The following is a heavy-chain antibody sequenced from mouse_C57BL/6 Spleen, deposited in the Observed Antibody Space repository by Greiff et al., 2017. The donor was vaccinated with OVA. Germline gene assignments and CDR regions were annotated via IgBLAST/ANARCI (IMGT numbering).Heavy chain of an antibody. CDR3: ASEAVTGTKFAY. V-gene: IGHV1-53*01. Sequence: QVQLQQPGTELVKPGASVKLSCKASGYTFTSYWMHWVKQRPGQGLEWIGNINPSNGGTNYNEKFKSKATLTVDTSSSTAYMQLSSLTSEDSAVYYCASEAVTGTKFAYWGQGTLVTVSA. J-gene: IGHJ3*01. D-gene: IGHD4-1*01. CDR1: GYTFTSYW. CDR2: INPSNGGT.